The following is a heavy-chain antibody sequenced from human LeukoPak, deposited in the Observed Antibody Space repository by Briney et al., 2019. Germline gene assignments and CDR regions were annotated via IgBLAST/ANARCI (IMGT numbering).Heavy chain of an antibody. D-gene: IGHD3-3*01. CDR2: INPNSGGT. V-gene: IGHV1-2*02. J-gene: IGHJ4*02. CDR1: GGTFSSYA. Sequence: ASVKVSCKASGGTFSSYAISWVRQAPGQGLEWMGWINPNSGGTNYAQKFQGRVTMTRDTSISTAYMELSRLRSDDTAVYYCARVGIFGVVIINYFDYWGQGTLVTVSS. CDR3: ARVGIFGVVIINYFDY.